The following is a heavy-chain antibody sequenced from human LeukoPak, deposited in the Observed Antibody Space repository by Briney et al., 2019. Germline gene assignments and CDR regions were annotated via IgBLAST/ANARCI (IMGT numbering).Heavy chain of an antibody. D-gene: IGHD2-15*01. V-gene: IGHV3-21*01. CDR3: ARVGALSAGYCSGGSCYSLAEYFQH. CDR2: ISSSSSYI. J-gene: IGHJ1*01. CDR1: GFTFSSYS. Sequence: GGSLRLSCAASGFTFSSYSMNWVRQAPGKGLEWVSSISSSSSYIYYADSVKGRFTISRDNAKNSLYLQMNSLRAEDTAVYYCARVGALSAGYCSGGSCYSLAEYFQHWGQGTLVTVSS.